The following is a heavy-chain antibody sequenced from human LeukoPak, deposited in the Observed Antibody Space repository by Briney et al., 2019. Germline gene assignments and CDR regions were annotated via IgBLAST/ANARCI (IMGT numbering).Heavy chain of an antibody. CDR2: IYYSGST. V-gene: IGHV4-31*03. Sequence: SQTLSLTCTVSGGSISSGGYYWSWIRQHPGKGLEWIGYIYYSGSTYYNPSLKSRVTISVDTSKSQFSLKLSSVTAADTAVYYCARVSPAAYYYGMDVWGKGTTVTVSS. CDR1: GGSISSGGYY. CDR3: ARVSPAAYYYGMDV. J-gene: IGHJ6*04.